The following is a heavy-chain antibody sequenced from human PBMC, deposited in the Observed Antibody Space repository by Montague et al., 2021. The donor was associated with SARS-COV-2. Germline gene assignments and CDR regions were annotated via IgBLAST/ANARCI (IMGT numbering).Heavy chain of an antibody. D-gene: IGHD3-10*01. CDR3: ATGTRMYGMDV. Sequence: TLSLTCVVSGGSVSCGDYSWSWIRQSPGKGLEWIGYIYQSGSAYYNPSLKSRVTISIDTSNNQFSLNLRSVTAADTGLYYCATGTRMYGMDVWGQGTTVTVSS. J-gene: IGHJ6*02. CDR2: IYQSGSA. CDR1: GGSVSCGDYS. V-gene: IGHV4-30-2*06.